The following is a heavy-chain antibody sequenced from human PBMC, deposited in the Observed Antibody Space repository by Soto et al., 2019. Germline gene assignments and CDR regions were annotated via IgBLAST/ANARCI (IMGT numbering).Heavy chain of an antibody. V-gene: IGHV3-21*01. D-gene: IGHD2-15*01. Sequence: EVQLVESGGGLVKPGGSLTLSCAASGFAFRSYNMNWVRQAPGKGLEWVASISSGSSNIYYADSVKGRFTISRDNAKNSLFLQMYSLRAEDSAVYYCASATVVAATFDFWGQGPLVTVSS. CDR3: ASATVVAATFDF. J-gene: IGHJ4*02. CDR2: ISSGSSNI. CDR1: GFAFRSYN.